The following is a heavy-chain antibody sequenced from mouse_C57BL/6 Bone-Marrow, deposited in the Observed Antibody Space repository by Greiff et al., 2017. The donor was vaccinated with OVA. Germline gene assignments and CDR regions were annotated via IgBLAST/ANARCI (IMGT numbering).Heavy chain of an antibody. J-gene: IGHJ1*03. CDR3: TSHGYDEDWYCDV. CDR2: IDPENGDT. Sequence: VQLQQSGAELVRPGASVKLSCTASGFNIKDDYMHWVKQRPEQGLEWIGWIDPENGDTEYASKFQGKATITADTSSNTAYLQLSSLTSEDTAVYYCTSHGYDEDWYCDVWGTGTTVTVSS. V-gene: IGHV14-4*01. CDR1: GFNIKDDY. D-gene: IGHD2-2*01.